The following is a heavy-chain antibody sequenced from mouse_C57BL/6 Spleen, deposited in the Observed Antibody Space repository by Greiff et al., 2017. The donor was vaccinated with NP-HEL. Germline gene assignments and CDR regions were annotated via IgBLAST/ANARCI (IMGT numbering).Heavy chain of an antibody. CDR2: IYPGSGST. Sequence: QVQLQQPGAELVKPGASVKMSCKASGYTFTSYWTTWVKQRPGQGLEWIGDIYPGSGSTNYNEKFKSKATLTVDTSSSTAYMQLSSLTSEDSAVYYCARYGYYDYDLYYAMDDWGQGTSVTVSS. V-gene: IGHV1-55*01. CDR1: GYTFTSYW. CDR3: ARYGYYDYDLYYAMDD. J-gene: IGHJ4*01. D-gene: IGHD2-4*01.